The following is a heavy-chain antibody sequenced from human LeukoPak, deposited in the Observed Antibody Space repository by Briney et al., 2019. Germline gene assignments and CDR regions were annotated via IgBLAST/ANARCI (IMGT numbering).Heavy chain of an antibody. Sequence: PGGSLRLSCAASGFTFRNYIMNWVRQAPGKGLEWVSSISSCSSYIYYAYSVKGRFTISRDNAKNSMYLQMNSLRAEDTAVYCCARGESAYYPIDYWGQGTLVTVSS. J-gene: IGHJ4*02. D-gene: IGHD3-3*01. CDR2: ISSCSSYI. V-gene: IGHV3-21*01. CDR3: ARGESAYYPIDY. CDR1: GFTFRNYI.